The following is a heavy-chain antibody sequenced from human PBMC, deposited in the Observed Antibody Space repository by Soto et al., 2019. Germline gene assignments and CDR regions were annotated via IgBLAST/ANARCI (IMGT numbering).Heavy chain of an antibody. Sequence: SETLSLTCTVSGGSISSYYWSWIRQPPGKGLEWIGYIYYSGSTNYNPSLKSRVTISVDTSKNQFSLKLSSVTAADTAVYYCARVISTSYFHYCGQATLVTVSS. CDR3: ARVISTSYFHY. CDR1: GGSISSYY. J-gene: IGHJ4*02. V-gene: IGHV4-59*01. CDR2: IYYSGST.